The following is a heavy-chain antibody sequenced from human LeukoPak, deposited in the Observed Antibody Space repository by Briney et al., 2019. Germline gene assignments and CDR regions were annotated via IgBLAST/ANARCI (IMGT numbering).Heavy chain of an antibody. D-gene: IGHD1-26*01. CDR3: TTDGVGIEGATFDY. CDR1: GFTFSNYN. CDR2: ITSSGTYT. J-gene: IGHJ4*02. Sequence: PGGSLRLSCADSGFTFSNYNMNWVRQAPGKAMEWVSSITSSGTYTFYADSVKGRFTISRDNAKNTLYLQMNSLKTEDTAVYYCTTDGVGIEGATFDYWGQGTLVTVSS. V-gene: IGHV3-21*03.